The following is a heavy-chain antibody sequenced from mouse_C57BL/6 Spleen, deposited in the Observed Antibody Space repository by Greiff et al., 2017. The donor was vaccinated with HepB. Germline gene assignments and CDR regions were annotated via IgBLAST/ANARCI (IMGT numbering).Heavy chain of an antibody. CDR1: GFTFRRYA. CDR2: IRDGGSYT. V-gene: IGHV5-4*01. CDR3: AIESWDPNWDFDV. J-gene: IGHJ1*03. D-gene: IGHD4-1*01. Sequence: VQLMESGGGLVQPGGSLKLSCAASGFTFRRYAMSWVRQTPETRLEWVAPIRDGGSYTYYPDNVTGRFTLSSDNANTKLSLQMSHLKSEDTAMYYCAIESWDPNWDFDVWCTGTTVTVAS.